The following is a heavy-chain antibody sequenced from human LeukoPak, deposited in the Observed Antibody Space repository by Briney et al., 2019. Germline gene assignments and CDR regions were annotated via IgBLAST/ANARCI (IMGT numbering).Heavy chain of an antibody. V-gene: IGHV4-34*01. D-gene: IGHD3-22*01. CDR1: GGSSSGYY. CDR3: ARAMYYYDSSGYYYPAFDY. J-gene: IGHJ4*02. CDR2: INHSGST. Sequence: SETLSLTCAVYGGSSSGYYWSWIRQPPGKGLEWIGEINHSGSTNYNPSLKSRVTISVDTSKNQFSLKLSSVTAADTAVYYCARAMYYYDSSGYYYPAFDYWGQGTLVTVSS.